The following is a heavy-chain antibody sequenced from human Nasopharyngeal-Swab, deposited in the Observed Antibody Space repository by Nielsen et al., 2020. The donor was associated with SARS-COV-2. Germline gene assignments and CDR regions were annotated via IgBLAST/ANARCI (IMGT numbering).Heavy chain of an antibody. Sequence: GEFLKISCAASGFTFSIYTMNWVRQAPGKGLEWVSAISSSGDYIYHAASVKGRFTISRDNAKNSLYLQMNSLRAEDTAVYYCTRDTPAMFAYWGQGTLVTVSS. J-gene: IGHJ4*02. CDR2: ISSSGDYI. V-gene: IGHV3-21*01. CDR3: TRDTPAMFAY. CDR1: GFTFSIYT.